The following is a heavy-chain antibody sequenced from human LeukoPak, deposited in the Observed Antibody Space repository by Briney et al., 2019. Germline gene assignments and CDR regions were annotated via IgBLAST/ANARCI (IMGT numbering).Heavy chain of an antibody. D-gene: IGHD3-22*01. Sequence: NPGGSLRLSCAASGFTFSSYSMNWVRQAPGKGLEWVSSISSSSSYIYYADSVKGRFTISRDNAKNSLYLQMNSLRAEDTAVYYCARESRPAYYYDSSGYYYGSYFDYWGQGTLFTVSS. CDR2: ISSSSSYI. V-gene: IGHV3-21*01. CDR3: ARESRPAYYYDSSGYYYGSYFDY. J-gene: IGHJ4*02. CDR1: GFTFSSYS.